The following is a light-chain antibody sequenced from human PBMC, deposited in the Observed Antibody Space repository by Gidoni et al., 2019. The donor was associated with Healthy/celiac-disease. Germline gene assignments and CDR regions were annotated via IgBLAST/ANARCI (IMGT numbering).Light chain of an antibody. J-gene: IGKJ4*01. Sequence: IQMTQSPSSLSASVGDRVTITCRASQSISSYLNWYQQKPGKAPKLLIYAASSLQSGVPSRFSGSGSGTDFTLTISSLQPEDFATYYGQQSYSTPLTFGGXTKVEIK. CDR2: AAS. V-gene: IGKV1-39*01. CDR1: QSISSY. CDR3: QQSYSTPLT.